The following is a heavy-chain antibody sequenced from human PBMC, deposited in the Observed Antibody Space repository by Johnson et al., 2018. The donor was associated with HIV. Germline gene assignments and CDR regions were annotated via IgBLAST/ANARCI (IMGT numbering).Heavy chain of an antibody. Sequence: VQLVESGGGLVKPGGSLRLSCAASGFTFDDYDMSWVRQAPGKGLEWVSGINWNGGSTGYGDSVKGRFTISRDNAKNSLYLQMSSLRPADTAVYYCVKEGTTVTTFLVYHIWGQGTRVTVSS. J-gene: IGHJ3*02. D-gene: IGHD4-17*01. CDR3: VKEGTTVTTFLVYHI. V-gene: IGHV3-20*04. CDR2: INWNGGST. CDR1: GFTFDDYD.